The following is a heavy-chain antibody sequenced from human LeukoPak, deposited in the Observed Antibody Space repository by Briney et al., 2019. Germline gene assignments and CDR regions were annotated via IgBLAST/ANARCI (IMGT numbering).Heavy chain of an antibody. D-gene: IGHD6-19*01. J-gene: IGHJ5*02. V-gene: IGHV4-39*01. CDR1: GGSISSSSYY. CDR3: ARHPLYSSGWYIGVKGGWFDP. Sequence: SETLSLTCTVSGGSISSSSYYWGWIRQPPGKGLEWIGSIYYSGSTYYNPSLKSRVTISVDTSKNEFSLKLSSVTAADTAVYYCARHPLYSSGWYIGVKGGWFDPWGQGTLVTVSS. CDR2: IYYSGST.